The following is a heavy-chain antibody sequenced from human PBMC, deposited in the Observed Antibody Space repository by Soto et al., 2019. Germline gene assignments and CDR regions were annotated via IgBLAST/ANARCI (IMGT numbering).Heavy chain of an antibody. CDR2: ITHSGST. D-gene: IGHD3-10*02. J-gene: IGHJ4*02. CDR1: GGSFSGYY. V-gene: IGHV4-34*01. CDR3: ARSSVRGWSY. Sequence: SETLSLTCAVYGGSFSGYYWTWVRQPPGKGLEWIGEITHSGSTNYNPSLKSRVTISVDTSKNQFSLNLNSVTAADTAVYYCARSSVRGWSYWGQGTLVTVSS.